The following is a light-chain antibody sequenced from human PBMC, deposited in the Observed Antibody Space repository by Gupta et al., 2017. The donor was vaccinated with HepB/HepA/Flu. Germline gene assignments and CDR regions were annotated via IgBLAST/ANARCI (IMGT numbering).Light chain of an antibody. V-gene: IGKV3-11*01. J-gene: IGKJ4*01. CDR1: QSVNRY. CDR2: DTS. CDR3: QQRYNWPLT. Sequence: EIVLTQSPATLSLSPGERATLSCRASQSVNRYLAWYQQKPGQAPRLLIYDTSNRATGIPARFGGSGSGTDFTLTISSLEPEDFAVYYGQQRYNWPLTFGGGTRLQIK.